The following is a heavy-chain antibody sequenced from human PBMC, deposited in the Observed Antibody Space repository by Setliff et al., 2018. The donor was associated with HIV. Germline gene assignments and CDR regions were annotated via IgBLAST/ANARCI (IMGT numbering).Heavy chain of an antibody. J-gene: IGHJ6*03. CDR3: ARGILFFYYMDI. CDR2: IYTSGST. D-gene: IGHD2-21*01. V-gene: IGHV4-61*09. Sequence: SETLSLTCTVSAYSITSGSYYWSWIRQPAGKGLEWIGHIYTSGSTNYNPSLKSRVSISIDTSKNQFSLKVNSVTAADTAVYYCARGILFFYYMDIWGRGTTVTVSS. CDR1: AYSITSGSYY.